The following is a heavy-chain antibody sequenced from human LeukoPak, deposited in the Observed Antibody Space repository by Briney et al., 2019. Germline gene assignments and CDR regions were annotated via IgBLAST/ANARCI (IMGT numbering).Heavy chain of an antibody. CDR3: ARVATTGYCSSGSCHSFLDY. Sequence: PGGSLRLSCAASGFSVSNNYLTWVRQAPGKGLEWVSVISRGGTTYYADSMKGRITISRDNSKNTLYLQMNSLRADDTAVYSCARVATTGYCSSGSCHSFLDYWGHGTLVTVSS. CDR1: GFSVSNNY. J-gene: IGHJ4*01. V-gene: IGHV3-53*01. CDR2: ISRGGTT. D-gene: IGHD2-15*01.